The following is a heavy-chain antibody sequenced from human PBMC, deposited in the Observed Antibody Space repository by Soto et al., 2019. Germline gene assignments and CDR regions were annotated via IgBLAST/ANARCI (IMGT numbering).Heavy chain of an antibody. J-gene: IGHJ4*02. CDR3: SGGVGAPF. Sequence: EVHLVESGGGLVQTGGSLRLSCTIYESTVRRDWMNWVRQAPGKGLEWVAHINQDGSEKYYVDSVKGRFTISRDNANNLLSLQMNSLGAGDTAMYYCSGGVGAPFWGQGTLVTVSS. CDR1: ESTVRRDW. D-gene: IGHD1-26*01. V-gene: IGHV3-7*04. CDR2: INQDGSEK.